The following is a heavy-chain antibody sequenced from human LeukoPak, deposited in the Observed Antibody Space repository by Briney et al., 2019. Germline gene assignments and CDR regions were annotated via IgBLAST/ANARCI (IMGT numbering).Heavy chain of an antibody. Sequence: GASVKVSCKASGYNFVSYYMHWVRQAPGQGLEWMGWINPNSGGTNYAQKFQGRVTMTRDTSISTAYMELSRLRSDDTAVYYCARYGSGGEPFLTWGQGTLVTVSS. CDR3: ARYGSGGEPFLT. J-gene: IGHJ5*02. CDR1: GYNFVSYY. V-gene: IGHV1-2*02. CDR2: INPNSGGT. D-gene: IGHD3-10*01.